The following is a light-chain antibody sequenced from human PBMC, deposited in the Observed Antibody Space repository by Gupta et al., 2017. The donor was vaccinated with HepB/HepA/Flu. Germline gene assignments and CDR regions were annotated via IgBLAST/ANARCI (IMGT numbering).Light chain of an antibody. CDR3: GSYRADASLT. V-gene: IGLV2-14*03. Sequence: SALTQPASMSGSPGQSITISCTGTSRDIGGYNYVSWYQVHPGKAPRLMIYDVTDRPSGISNRFSGSKSGNTASLTISGLQPEDEADYYCGSYRADASLTFGGGTKLTVL. CDR1: SRDIGGYNY. CDR2: DVT. J-gene: IGLJ3*02.